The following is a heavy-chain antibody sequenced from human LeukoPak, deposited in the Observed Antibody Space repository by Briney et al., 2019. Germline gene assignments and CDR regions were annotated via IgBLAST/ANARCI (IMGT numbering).Heavy chain of an antibody. D-gene: IGHD6-13*01. CDR2: IYYGGSI. CDR3: ARAGIRYSSSWFGIDS. J-gene: IGHJ4*02. CDR1: GASIKTYY. Sequence: PSETLSLTCSISGASIKTYYWSWVRQSPGKGLEWLAYIYYGGSINYNPSPSLTRRLTISVDTSKSQFSLELTSVTAADTAVYYCARAGIRYSSSWFGIDSWGQGTLVAVSS. V-gene: IGHV4-59*01.